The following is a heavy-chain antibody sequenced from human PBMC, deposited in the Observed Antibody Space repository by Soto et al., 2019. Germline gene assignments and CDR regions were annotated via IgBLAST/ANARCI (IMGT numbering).Heavy chain of an antibody. CDR3: ARDTLPALGYCSSTSCYAVYGMDV. CDR2: TYYRSKWYN. D-gene: IGHD2-2*01. J-gene: IGHJ6*02. CDR1: GDSVSSNSAA. Sequence: SQTLSLTCAISGDSVSSNSAAWNWIRQSPSRGLEWLGRTYYRSKWYNDYAVSVKSRITINPDTSKNQFSLQLNSVTPEDTAVYYCARDTLPALGYCSSTSCYAVYGMDVWGQGATVNVSS. V-gene: IGHV6-1*01.